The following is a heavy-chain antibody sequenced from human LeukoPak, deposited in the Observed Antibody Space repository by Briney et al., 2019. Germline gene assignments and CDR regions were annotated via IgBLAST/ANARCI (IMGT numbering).Heavy chain of an antibody. Sequence: ASVKVSCKASGYTFTSYGISWVRQAPGQGLEWMGWIGPNNGNTNYAQKLQGRVTMTTDTSTGTAYMELRSLRSDDTAVYYCARDGIVVVPAAASPTVTTQGINDYWGQGTLVTVSS. CDR1: GYTFTSYG. CDR3: ARDGIVVVPAAASPTVTTQGINDY. CDR2: IGPNNGNT. V-gene: IGHV1-18*01. J-gene: IGHJ4*02. D-gene: IGHD2-2*01.